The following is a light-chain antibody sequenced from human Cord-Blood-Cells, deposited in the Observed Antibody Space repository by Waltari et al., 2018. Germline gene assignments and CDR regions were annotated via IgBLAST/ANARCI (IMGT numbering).Light chain of an antibody. V-gene: IGLV2-14*01. CDR3: SSYTSSSTLV. Sequence: QSALTQPASVSGSPGPPITISCTGTSSDVGGYNYVSWYQQHPGKAPKLMIYDVSNRPLGVSNRFSGSKSGNTASLTISGLQAEDEADYYCSSYTSSSTLVFGTGTKVTVL. J-gene: IGLJ1*01. CDR2: DVS. CDR1: SSDVGGYNY.